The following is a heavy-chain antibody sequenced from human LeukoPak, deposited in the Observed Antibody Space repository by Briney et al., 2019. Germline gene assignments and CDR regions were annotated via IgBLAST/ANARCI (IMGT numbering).Heavy chain of an antibody. D-gene: IGHD6-19*01. CDR3: AGRRSSGWYAY. J-gene: IGHJ4*02. CDR1: VFTFSSYS. CDR2: ISGSGGST. Sequence: GGSLRLSCAASVFTFSSYSMTWVRQAPGKGLEWVSAISGSGGSTYYADSVKGRFLIFRDTSKNTVDLQMNSLRVEDTAVYYCAGRRSSGWYAYWGQGTLVTVSS. V-gene: IGHV3-23*01.